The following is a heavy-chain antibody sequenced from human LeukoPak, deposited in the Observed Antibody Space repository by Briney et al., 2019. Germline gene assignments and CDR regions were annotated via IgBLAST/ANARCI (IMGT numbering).Heavy chain of an antibody. V-gene: IGHV4-59*01. Sequence: SETVSLICSVCGGFMSSYYWRWMRQPRGKALEWIGYIYYSGSTNYNPTLKSRVTISVDTSKNQFSLKLSSVTAADTAVYYCATSRAYDYHFDYWGQGTLVTVSS. CDR1: GGFMSSYY. CDR2: IYYSGST. CDR3: ATSRAYDYHFDY. J-gene: IGHJ4*02. D-gene: IGHD5-12*01.